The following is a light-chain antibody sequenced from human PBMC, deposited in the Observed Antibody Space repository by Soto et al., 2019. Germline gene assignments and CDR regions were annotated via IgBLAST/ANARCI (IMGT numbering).Light chain of an antibody. CDR3: QQYGRSPPLT. CDR1: QSVSSRY. CDR2: GAS. J-gene: IGKJ2*01. Sequence: EIVLTQSPGTLSLSPGERATLSCRASQSVSSRYLAWYQQKPGQAPRLLIYGASNRATGIPDRFSGSGSGTDFTLTISRLEPEDFAVNFCQQYGRSPPLTFGQGTKVEIK. V-gene: IGKV3-20*01.